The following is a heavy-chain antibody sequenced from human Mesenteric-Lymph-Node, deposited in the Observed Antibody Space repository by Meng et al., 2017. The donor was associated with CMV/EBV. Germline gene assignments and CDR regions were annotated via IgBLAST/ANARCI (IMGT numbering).Heavy chain of an antibody. D-gene: IGHD4-11*01. CDR2: ISYDGSNK. V-gene: IGHV3-30-3*01. CDR3: ARAVKHYSNFDY. J-gene: IGHJ4*02. Sequence: GESLKISCAASGFTFSTYLMHWVRQAPGKGLEWVAVISYDGSNKYYADSVKGRFTISRDNSKNTLYLQMNSLRAEDTAVYYCARAVKHYSNFDYWGQGTLVTVSS. CDR1: GFTFSTYL.